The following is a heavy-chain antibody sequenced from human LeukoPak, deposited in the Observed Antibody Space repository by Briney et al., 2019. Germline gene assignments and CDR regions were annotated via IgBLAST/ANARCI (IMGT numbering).Heavy chain of an antibody. V-gene: IGHV1-8*02. J-gene: IGHJ1*01. CDR3: TRGGPVAGTHKYFQH. CDR1: GYTFTGHY. CDR2: INPNSGNT. D-gene: IGHD6-19*01. Sequence: ASVKVSCKASGYTFTGHYMHWVRQAPGQGLEWMGWINPNSGNTDYAQKFQGRVTLTRNTSISTAYMELSSLRSEDTAMYYCTRGGPVAGTHKYFQHWGQGTLVTVSS.